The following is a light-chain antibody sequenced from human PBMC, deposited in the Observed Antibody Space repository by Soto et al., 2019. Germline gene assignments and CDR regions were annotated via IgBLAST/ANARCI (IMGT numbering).Light chain of an antibody. Sequence: QSVLTQPVSVSGSPGQSIAISCTGTSSDVGSYNSVSWYQQHPGKAPKLMIYEGSKRPSGVSDRFSGSKSGNTASLTISGLQAEDEADYYCCSYAGNPYVFGTGTKVTVL. J-gene: IGLJ1*01. V-gene: IGLV2-23*01. CDR2: EGS. CDR3: CSYAGNPYV. CDR1: SSDVGSYNS.